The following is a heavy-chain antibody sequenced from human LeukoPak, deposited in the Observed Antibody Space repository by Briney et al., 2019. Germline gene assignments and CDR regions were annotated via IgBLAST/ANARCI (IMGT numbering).Heavy chain of an antibody. V-gene: IGHV5-51*01. CDR2: IYPGDSDT. CDR1: GYSFTSYW. D-gene: IGHD3-10*01. CDR3: ASLGSGSYYPFDAFDI. J-gene: IGHJ3*02. Sequence: GESLQISCKGSGYSFTSYWIGWVRQMPGKGLEWMGIIYPGDSDTRYSPSFQGQVTISADKSNSTAYLQWSSLKASDTAMYYCASLGSGSYYPFDAFDIWGQGTMVAVSS.